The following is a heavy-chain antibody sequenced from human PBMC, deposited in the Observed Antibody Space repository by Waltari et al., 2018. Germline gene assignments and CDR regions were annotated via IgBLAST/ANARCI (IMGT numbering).Heavy chain of an antibody. D-gene: IGHD2-2*01. CDR3: ARGLGYCSSTSCYGMDV. CDR2: IYTSGST. V-gene: IGHV4-4*07. Sequence: QVQLQESGPGLVKPSETLSLTCTVSGGSISSYYWSWIRQPAGKGLEWIGRIYTSGSTNYNPSLKSRVTMSVDTSKNQISLKLSSGTAADTAVYYCARGLGYCSSTSCYGMDVWGQGTTVTVSS. CDR1: GGSISSYY. J-gene: IGHJ6*02.